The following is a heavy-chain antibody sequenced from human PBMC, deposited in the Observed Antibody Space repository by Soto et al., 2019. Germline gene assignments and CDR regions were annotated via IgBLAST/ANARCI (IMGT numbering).Heavy chain of an antibody. CDR1: GFTFSSYA. Sequence: GGSLRLSCAASGFTFSSYAMSWVRQAPGKGLEWVSAISGSGGSTYYADSVKGRFTISRDNSKNTLYLQMNSLRAEDTAVYYCAKDPIRTIYGSGHWFDPWGQGTLVTVYS. CDR3: AKDPIRTIYGSGHWFDP. CDR2: ISGSGGST. V-gene: IGHV3-23*01. D-gene: IGHD3-10*01. J-gene: IGHJ5*02.